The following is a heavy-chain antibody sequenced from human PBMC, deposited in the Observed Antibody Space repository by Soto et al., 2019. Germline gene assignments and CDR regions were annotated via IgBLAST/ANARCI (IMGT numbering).Heavy chain of an antibody. D-gene: IGHD5-12*01. J-gene: IGHJ4*02. Sequence: EVQLVEPGGGLIQPGGSLTLSCAVSGFTVSRNFMSWVRKAPGKGLEWVSVIYRDESRYYAGSVKGRFTISRDNSKNTLFLKMNSLRAEDTAVYYCATHRGGYDRDFDYWGRGSLVTVAS. CDR2: IYRDESR. CDR3: ATHRGGYDRDFDY. CDR1: GFTVSRNF. V-gene: IGHV3-53*01.